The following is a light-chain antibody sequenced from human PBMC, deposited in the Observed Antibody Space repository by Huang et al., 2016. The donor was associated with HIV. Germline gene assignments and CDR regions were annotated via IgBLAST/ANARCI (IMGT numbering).Light chain of an antibody. V-gene: IGKV3-11*01. CDR2: DAS. Sequence: EIVLTQSPATLSLSPGERATVSCRASQNINDFLAWYQQTPGQPPRLLIYDASTRASGIPAMFSGNGSGTHFTLMISSLEPEDFAIYYCQQRSTWPRSITFGQGTRLEI. CDR1: QNINDF. CDR3: QQRSTWPRSIT. J-gene: IGKJ5*01.